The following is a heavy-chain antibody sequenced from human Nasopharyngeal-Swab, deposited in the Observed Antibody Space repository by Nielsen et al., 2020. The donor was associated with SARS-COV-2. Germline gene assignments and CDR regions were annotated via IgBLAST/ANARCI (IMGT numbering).Heavy chain of an antibody. CDR3: ASLGYSGYEFDY. CDR2: IIPIFVTA. D-gene: IGHD5-12*01. V-gene: IGHV1-69*06. CDR1: GGTFSSYA. Sequence: SVKVSCKTSGGTFSSYAISWVRQAPGQGLEWMGGIIPIFVTANYAQKFQGRVTITADKSTSTAYMELSSLRSEDTAVYYCASLGYSGYEFDYWGQGTLVTVSS. J-gene: IGHJ4*02.